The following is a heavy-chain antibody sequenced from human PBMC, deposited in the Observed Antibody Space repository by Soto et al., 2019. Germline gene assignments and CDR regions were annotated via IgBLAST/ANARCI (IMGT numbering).Heavy chain of an antibody. J-gene: IGHJ6*02. CDR2: IDWDDDK. Sequence: SGPTLVNPTQALTLTCTFSGFSLSTSGMCVSWIRQPPGKALEWLARIDWDDDKYYSTSLKTRLTISKDTSKNQVVLTMTNMDPVDTATYYCARTTVMYYYDSSGSSSYGMDVWGQGTTVTV. CDR1: GFSLSTSGMC. D-gene: IGHD3-22*01. V-gene: IGHV2-70*11. CDR3: ARTTVMYYYDSSGSSSYGMDV.